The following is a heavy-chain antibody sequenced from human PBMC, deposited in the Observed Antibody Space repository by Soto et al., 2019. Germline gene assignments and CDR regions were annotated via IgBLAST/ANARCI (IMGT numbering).Heavy chain of an antibody. CDR3: ARDTYCGGDCYHADWFDP. V-gene: IGHV3-11*06. Sequence: QVQLVESGGGLVKPGGSLRLSCAASGFTFSDYYMSWIRQAPGKGLEWVSYISSSSSYIYYADSVKGRFTISRDNAKNSLYLQMNSLRAEDTAVYYCARDTYCGGDCYHADWFDPWGQGTLVTVSS. CDR1: GFTFSDYY. CDR2: ISSSSSYI. J-gene: IGHJ5*02. D-gene: IGHD2-21*02.